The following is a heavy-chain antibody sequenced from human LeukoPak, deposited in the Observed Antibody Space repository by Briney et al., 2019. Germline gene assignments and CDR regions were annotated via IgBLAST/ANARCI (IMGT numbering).Heavy chain of an antibody. D-gene: IGHD6-19*01. J-gene: IGHJ6*02. CDR2: ISSSGSTI. V-gene: IGHV3-48*03. Sequence: RTGGSLRLSCAASGFTFSSYEMNWVRQAPGKGLEWVSYISSSGSTIYYADSVKGRFTISRDNAKNSLYLQMNSLRAEDTAVYYCARETVAGTFHYGMDVWGQGTTVTVSS. CDR3: ARETVAGTFHYGMDV. CDR1: GFTFSSYE.